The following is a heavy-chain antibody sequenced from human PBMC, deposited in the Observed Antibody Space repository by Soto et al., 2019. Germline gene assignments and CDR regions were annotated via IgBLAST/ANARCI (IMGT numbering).Heavy chain of an antibody. Sequence: GGSLRLSCSASGFTFSSYAMSWVRQAPGKGLEWVSAISGSGGSTYYADSVKGRFTISRDNSKNTLYLQMNSLRAEDTAVYYCAKPTAATVYYFDYWGQGTLVTVSS. CDR3: AKPTAATVYYFDY. CDR1: GFTFSSYA. V-gene: IGHV3-23*01. J-gene: IGHJ4*02. D-gene: IGHD2-15*01. CDR2: ISGSGGST.